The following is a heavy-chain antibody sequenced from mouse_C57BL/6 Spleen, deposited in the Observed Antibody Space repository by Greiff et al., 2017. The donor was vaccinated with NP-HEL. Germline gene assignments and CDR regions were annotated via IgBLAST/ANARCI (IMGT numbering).Heavy chain of an antibody. V-gene: IGHV1-69*01. Sequence: QVQLQQPGAELVMPGASVKLSCKASGFTFTSYWMHWVKQRPGQGLEWIGEIDPSDSSTNYNQKFKGKSTLTVDKSYSTAYMQLISLTSEDSAVYYWAKSELCSPYAMDYWGQGTSVTVSS. CDR2: IDPSDSST. CDR3: AKSELCSPYAMDY. CDR1: GFTFTSYW. J-gene: IGHJ4*01. D-gene: IGHD1-3*01.